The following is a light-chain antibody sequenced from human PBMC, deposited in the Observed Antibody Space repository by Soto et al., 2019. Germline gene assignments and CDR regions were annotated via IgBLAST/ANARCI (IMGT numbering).Light chain of an antibody. J-gene: IGKJ5*01. CDR2: DAS. CDR3: QLGAT. CDR1: QSVSSY. V-gene: IGKV3-11*01. Sequence: EIVLTQSPATLSLSPGERATLSCRASQSVSSYLAWYQQKPGQAPRLLIYDASNRATGIPARFSGSGSGTDFTLTISSLEPEDFAVYYCQLGATFGQGTRLE.